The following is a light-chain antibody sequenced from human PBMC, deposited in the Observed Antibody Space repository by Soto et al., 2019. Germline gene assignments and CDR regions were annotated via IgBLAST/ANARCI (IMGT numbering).Light chain of an antibody. J-gene: IGLJ2*01. Sequence: QTVVTQEPSLTVSPGGTVTLTCACSTGAVTSGHYANWLQQKPGQAPRALIYSTDTRHSWTPARFSGSLLGGKAALTLSGVRPEDEADYYCLLYYVGAVIFGGGTKLTVL. V-gene: IGLV7-43*01. CDR2: STD. CDR3: LLYYVGAVI. CDR1: TGAVTSGHY.